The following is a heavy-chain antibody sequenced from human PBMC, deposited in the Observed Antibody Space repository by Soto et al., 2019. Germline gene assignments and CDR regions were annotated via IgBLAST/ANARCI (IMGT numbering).Heavy chain of an antibody. D-gene: IGHD1-1*01. V-gene: IGHV1-18*01. CDR1: GYAFTTYG. CDR2: ISAHNGNT. CDR3: ARGRYGDY. J-gene: IGHJ4*02. Sequence: QVHLVQSGAEVKKPGASVKVSCKGSGYAFTTYGITWVRQAPGQGLEWMGWISAHNGNTHYAQKLQGRVTVTRDTTTSTAYMELRSLRSDGTAVYYCARGRYGDYWGQGALVTVSS.